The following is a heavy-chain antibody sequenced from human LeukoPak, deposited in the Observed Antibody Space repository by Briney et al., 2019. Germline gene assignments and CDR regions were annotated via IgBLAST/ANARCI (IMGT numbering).Heavy chain of an antibody. Sequence: SETLSLTCTVSGGSISSGNYYWSWLRQPAGKGLEWIGRIYTSGSTNYNPSLKSRVTISVDTSKNQFSLKLSSVTAADTAVYYCVRDRELAYWGQGILVTVSS. V-gene: IGHV4-61*02. CDR2: IYTSGST. D-gene: IGHD1-1*01. CDR3: VRDRELAY. CDR1: GGSISSGNYY. J-gene: IGHJ4*02.